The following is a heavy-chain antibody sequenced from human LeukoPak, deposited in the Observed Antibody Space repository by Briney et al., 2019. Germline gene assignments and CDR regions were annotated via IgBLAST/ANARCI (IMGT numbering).Heavy chain of an antibody. D-gene: IGHD2-15*01. CDR2: IYYSGST. Sequence: SETLSLTCTVSGGSISSSSYYWGWIRQPPGKGLEWIGSIYYSGSTYYNPSLKSRVTISVDTSKNQFSLKLSSVTAADTTVYYCARYNWGYCSGGSCYPPFDYWGQGTLVTVSS. CDR3: ARYNWGYCSGGSCYPPFDY. CDR1: GGSISSSSYY. J-gene: IGHJ4*02. V-gene: IGHV4-39*07.